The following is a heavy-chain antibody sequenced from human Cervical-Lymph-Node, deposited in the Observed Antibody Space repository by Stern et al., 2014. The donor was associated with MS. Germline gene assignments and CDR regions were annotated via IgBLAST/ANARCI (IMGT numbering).Heavy chain of an antibody. Sequence: VQLVQSGAEVERPGASVKVSCKASGYTFTAYFLHWVRQAPGQGLEWRGWISPKTGSPTYAQKFQDRVTMNRDTSINTGYMEVISLRSDDTAVYYCARDRGSYSDYWGQGTLVAVSS. V-gene: IGHV1-2*02. D-gene: IGHD1-26*01. CDR3: ARDRGSYSDY. CDR2: ISPKTGSP. CDR1: GYTFTAYF. J-gene: IGHJ4*02.